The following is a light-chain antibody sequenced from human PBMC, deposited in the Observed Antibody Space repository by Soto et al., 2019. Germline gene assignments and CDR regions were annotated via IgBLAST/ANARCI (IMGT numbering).Light chain of an antibody. V-gene: IGLV2-23*02. Sequence: QSALTQPASVSGSPGQSITISCTGTSSDVGSYNLVSWYQHHPGKAPKLIIYEVSKRPSGVSNRFPGSKSGNTASLTISGLQAEDEADYYCCSYAGSSTLVFGTGTKVTVL. CDR2: EVS. CDR3: CSYAGSSTLV. CDR1: SSDVGSYNL. J-gene: IGLJ1*01.